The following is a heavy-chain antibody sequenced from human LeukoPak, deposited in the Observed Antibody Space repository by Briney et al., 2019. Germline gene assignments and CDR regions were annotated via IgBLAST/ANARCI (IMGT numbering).Heavy chain of an antibody. CDR2: IYYGGST. CDR1: GGSISSGDYY. V-gene: IGHV4-30-4*01. Sequence: SQTLSLTCTVSGGSISSGDYYWSWIRQPPGKGLEWIGYIYYGGSTYYNPSLKSRVTISVDTSKNQFSLKLSSVTAADTAVYYCARGPGYDFWSGSTWYYYYGMDVWGQGTRSPSP. D-gene: IGHD3-3*01. J-gene: IGHJ6*02. CDR3: ARGPGYDFWSGSTWYYYYGMDV.